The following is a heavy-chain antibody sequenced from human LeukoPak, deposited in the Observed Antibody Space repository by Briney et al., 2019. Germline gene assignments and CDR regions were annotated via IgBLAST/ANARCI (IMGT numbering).Heavy chain of an antibody. CDR2: ISYDGDKD. CDR3: AKDVSSSWYYFDY. J-gene: IGHJ4*02. CDR1: GFIFSSFA. Sequence: GRSLRLSCAASGFIFSSFAMHWVRQAPGKGLEWVAVISYDGDKDFYADSVKGRFSVSRDRSKNTVYLQMNNLRPEDTAVYYCAKDVSSSWYYFDYWGQGTLVTVSS. D-gene: IGHD6-13*01. V-gene: IGHV3-30*18.